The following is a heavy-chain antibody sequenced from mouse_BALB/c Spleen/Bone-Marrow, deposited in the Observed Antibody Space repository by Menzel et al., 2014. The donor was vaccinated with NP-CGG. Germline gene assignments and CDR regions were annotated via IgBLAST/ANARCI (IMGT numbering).Heavy chain of an antibody. V-gene: IGHV5-17*02. CDR3: VRGGYYVPSYFDS. J-gene: IGHJ2*01. Sequence: EVQGVEFGGGLVQPGGSRKLSCAASGFTFRSFGVHWARQAPEKGLEWVAYISGGTSTIYYADTVRGRFTISRDNPNNTLFLQMTSLRSEDTAMYYCVRGGYYVPSYFDSWGQGTTLTVSS. D-gene: IGHD2-3*01. CDR2: ISGGTSTI. CDR1: GFTFRSFG.